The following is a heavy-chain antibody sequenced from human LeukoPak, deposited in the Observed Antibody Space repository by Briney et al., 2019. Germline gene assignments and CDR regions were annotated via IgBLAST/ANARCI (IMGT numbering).Heavy chain of an antibody. D-gene: IGHD6-19*01. J-gene: IGHJ4*02. CDR3: ARDGDSSGYPGYFDY. CDR1: GFTFSSYA. V-gene: IGHV3-30-3*01. Sequence: PGGSLRLSCAASGFTFSSYAMHWVRQAPGKGLEWVAVISYDGSNKYYADSVKGRFTISRDNSKNTLYLQMNSLRAEDTAVYYCARDGDSSGYPGYFDYWGQGTLVTVSS. CDR2: ISYDGSNK.